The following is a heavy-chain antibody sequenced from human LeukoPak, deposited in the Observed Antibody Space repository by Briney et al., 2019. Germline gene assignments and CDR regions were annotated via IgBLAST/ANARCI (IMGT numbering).Heavy chain of an antibody. D-gene: IGHD4-11*01. Sequence: SETLSLTCAGYGGSFSGYYWSWIRQPPGKGLEWIGEINHSGSTNYNPSLKSRVTISVDTSKNQFSLKLSSVTAADTAVYYCASDETTVTISGFYWGQGTLVTVSS. J-gene: IGHJ4*02. CDR2: INHSGST. CDR3: ASDETTVTISGFY. CDR1: GGSFSGYY. V-gene: IGHV4-34*01.